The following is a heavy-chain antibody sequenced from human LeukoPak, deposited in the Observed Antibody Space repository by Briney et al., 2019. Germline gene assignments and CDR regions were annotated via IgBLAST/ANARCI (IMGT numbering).Heavy chain of an antibody. D-gene: IGHD3-22*01. CDR2: IYHSGST. Sequence: PSETLSLTCAGSGYSISSGYYWGWIRQPPGKWVEWIGSIYHSGSTYYNPSLKSRVTISVDTSKNQFSLKLSSVTAADAAVYYCARHSRLITTIHFDYWGQGTLVTVSS. CDR1: GYSISSGYY. J-gene: IGHJ4*02. CDR3: ARHSRLITTIHFDY. V-gene: IGHV4-38-2*01.